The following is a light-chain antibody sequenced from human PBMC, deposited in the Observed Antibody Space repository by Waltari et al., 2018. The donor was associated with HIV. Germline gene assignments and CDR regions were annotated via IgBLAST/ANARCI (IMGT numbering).Light chain of an antibody. V-gene: IGLV3-21*04. CDR3: QVWDGDSNHVV. J-gene: IGLJ2*01. CDR2: YDI. Sequence: SYMLTQPPSVSVAPGETARITCEGDNIGSRSVQWYQQKAGQAPVLVIYYDIDRPSGIPERLSGSHSDNTATLSISRVEAGDEADYYCQVWDGDSNHVVFGGGTKLTVL. CDR1: NIGSRS.